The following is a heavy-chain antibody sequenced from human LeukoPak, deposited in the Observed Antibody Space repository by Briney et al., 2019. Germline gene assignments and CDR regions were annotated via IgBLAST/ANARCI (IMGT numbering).Heavy chain of an antibody. J-gene: IGHJ4*02. CDR3: ASLSENLYSSIPFDY. CDR1: GGSISSYY. D-gene: IGHD5-18*01. CDR2: IYYSGST. V-gene: IGHV4-59*12. Sequence: MSSETLSLTCTVSGGSISSYYWSWIRQPPGKGLEWIGYIYYSGSTNYNPSLKSRVTISVDTSKNQFSLKLSSVTAADTAVYYCASLSENLYSSIPFDYWGQGTLVTVSS.